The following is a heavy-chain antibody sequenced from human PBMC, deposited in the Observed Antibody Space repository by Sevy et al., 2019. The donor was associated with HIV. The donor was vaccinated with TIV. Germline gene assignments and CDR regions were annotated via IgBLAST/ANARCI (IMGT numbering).Heavy chain of an antibody. CDR2: ISSSSSYI. D-gene: IGHD2-15*01. CDR3: ARDRSVVVVAAIQLGGEDY. Sequence: GGSLRLSCAASGFTFSSYSMNWVRQAPGKGLEWVSSISSSSSYIYYADSVKGRFTISRDNAKNSLYLQMNSLRAEDTAVSYCARDRSVVVVAAIQLGGEDYWGQGTLVTVSS. V-gene: IGHV3-21*01. J-gene: IGHJ4*02. CDR1: GFTFSSYS.